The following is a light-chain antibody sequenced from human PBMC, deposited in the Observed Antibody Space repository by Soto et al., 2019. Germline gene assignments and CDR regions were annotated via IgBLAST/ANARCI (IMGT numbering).Light chain of an antibody. Sequence: QSVLTQPPSGSGAPGQRVTISCTGSSSNIGAGYDVHWYQQLPGTAPKLLIYANINRPAGVPDRFSGSKSGTSASLAITGLQAEDEADYYCQSYDSSPSGYVFGTGTK. CDR2: ANI. CDR1: SSNIGAGYD. J-gene: IGLJ1*01. CDR3: QSYDSSPSGYV. V-gene: IGLV1-40*01.